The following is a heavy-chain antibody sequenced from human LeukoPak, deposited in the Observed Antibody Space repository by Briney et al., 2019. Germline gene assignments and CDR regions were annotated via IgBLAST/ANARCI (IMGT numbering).Heavy chain of an antibody. V-gene: IGHV4-59*01. CDR1: GDSITTYH. CDR2: LYSSGST. J-gene: IGHJ3*02. CDR3: ARAATTVVTTGALDM. Sequence: SETLCLTCTVSGDSITTYHWSWIRQSPGKGPEWIGCLYSSGSTNYNPSLKSRVIISVDTSKNQFSLKLTSVTAADTAVYYCARAATTVVTTGALDMWGQGTMVTVSS. D-gene: IGHD4-23*01.